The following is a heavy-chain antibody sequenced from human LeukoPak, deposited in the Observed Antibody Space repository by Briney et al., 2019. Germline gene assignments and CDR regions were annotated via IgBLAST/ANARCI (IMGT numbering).Heavy chain of an antibody. CDR2: IKEDGSEK. CDR1: GCNLNSRW. J-gene: IGHJ2*01. V-gene: IGHV3-7*01. Sequence: GGSLRLSCVASGCNLNSRWRGWVRQAPGKGLEWVGNIKEDGSEKNYADSVKGRFSIPRDNAENALYLQMNSLRVQDTAVDFCAREYWYFDLWGRGTLVTVSS. CDR3: AREYWYFDL.